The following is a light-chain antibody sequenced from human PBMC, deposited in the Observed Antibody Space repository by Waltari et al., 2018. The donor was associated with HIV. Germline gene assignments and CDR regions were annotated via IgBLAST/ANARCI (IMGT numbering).Light chain of an antibody. CDR2: KDT. J-gene: IGLJ1*01. V-gene: IGLV3-25*03. CDR3: QSADISGTHLFV. Sequence: SNDLTQSSSVSVSPGQTDRITCAGNALSKQYSSWYQHKPGQAPLLLIDKDTERPAEIPERFAGSSSGTTATLTITGVQPEDEADYYCQSADISGTHLFVFAAGTKVTVL. CDR1: ALSKQY.